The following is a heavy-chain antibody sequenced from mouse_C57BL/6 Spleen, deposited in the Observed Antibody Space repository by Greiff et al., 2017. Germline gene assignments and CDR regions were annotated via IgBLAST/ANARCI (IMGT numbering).Heavy chain of an antibody. J-gene: IGHJ2*01. D-gene: IGHD2-3*01. CDR3: SRSDDGYYGYYFVF. CDR1: GYTFTDYN. CDR2: INPNNGGT. V-gene: IGHV1-18*01. Sequence: EVQLQQSGPELVKPGASVKIPCKASGYTFTDYNMDWVKQSHGKSLEWIGDINPNNGGTIYNQKFKGKATLTVDKSSSTAYMELRSLTYEDTAVYYCSRSDDGYYGYYFVFWGQGTTLTVSS.